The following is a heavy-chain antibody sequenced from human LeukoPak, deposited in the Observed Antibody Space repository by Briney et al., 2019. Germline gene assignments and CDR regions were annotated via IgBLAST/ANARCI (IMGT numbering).Heavy chain of an antibody. V-gene: IGHV3-48*03. CDR3: ARALYYDSSGYLY. J-gene: IGHJ4*02. D-gene: IGHD3-22*01. CDR2: ISSSGTNL. Sequence: PGRSLRLSCAASGFTFSTFEMTWVRQAPGKGLEWVSYISSSGTNLYYADSVKGRFTSSRDNAKNSLYLQMNSLRAEDTAVYYCARALYYDSSGYLYWGQGTLVTVSP. CDR1: GFTFSTFE.